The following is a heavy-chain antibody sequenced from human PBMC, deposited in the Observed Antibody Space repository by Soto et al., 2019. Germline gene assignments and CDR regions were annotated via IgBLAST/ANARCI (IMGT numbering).Heavy chain of an antibody. CDR3: ARGPDD. J-gene: IGHJ4*02. Sequence: SETLSLTCAVSGGSVSSGGYSGSWIRQPPGKGLEWIGYMYHSGSTYSNPSLKSRVTISIDRSKTQFSLKLSSVTAADTAVYYCARGPDDWGQAILVTV. CDR1: GGSVSSGGYS. CDR2: MYHSGST. V-gene: IGHV4-30-2*01.